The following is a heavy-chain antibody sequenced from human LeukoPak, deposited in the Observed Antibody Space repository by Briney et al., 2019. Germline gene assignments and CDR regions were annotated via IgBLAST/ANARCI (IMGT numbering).Heavy chain of an antibody. CDR2: FDPEDGET. D-gene: IGHD6-13*01. J-gene: IGHJ4*02. CDR3: ATGAKPGTYSSSWYRRIPDY. V-gene: IGHV1-24*01. CDR1: GYTLTELS. Sequence: ASVKVSCKVSGYTLTELSMHWVRQAPGKGLEWMGGFDPEDGETIYAQKFQGRVTMTEDTSTDTAYMELSSLRSEDTAVYYCATGAKPGTYSSSWYRRIPDYWGQGTLVTVSS.